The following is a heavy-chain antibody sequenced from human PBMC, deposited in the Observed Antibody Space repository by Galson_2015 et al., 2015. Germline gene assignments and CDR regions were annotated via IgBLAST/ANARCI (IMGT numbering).Heavy chain of an antibody. CDR3: ARHEGIVVVVAAGWFDP. Sequence: LSLTCTVSGGSISSSSYCWGWIRQPPGKGLEWIGSIYYSGSTYYNPSLKSRVTISVDTSKNQFSLKPSSVTAADTAVYYCARHEGIVVVVAAGWFDPWGQGTLVTVSS. D-gene: IGHD2-15*01. J-gene: IGHJ5*02. CDR1: GGSISSSSYC. CDR2: IYYSGST. V-gene: IGHV4-39*01.